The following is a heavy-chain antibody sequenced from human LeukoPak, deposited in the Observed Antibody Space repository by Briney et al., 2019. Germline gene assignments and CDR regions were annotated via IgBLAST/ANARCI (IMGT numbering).Heavy chain of an antibody. CDR1: GVTFSSYA. CDR2: IIPIFGTA. J-gene: IGHJ3*02. V-gene: IGHV1-69*13. D-gene: IGHD4-11*01. Sequence: ASVTDSCKASGVTFSSYAISWVRQAPGQGLERMGGIIPIFGTANYAQKFQGRVTITADESTSTAYMELSSLRSEDTAVYYCARSTPDYSAFDIWGQGTMVTVSS. CDR3: ARSTPDYSAFDI.